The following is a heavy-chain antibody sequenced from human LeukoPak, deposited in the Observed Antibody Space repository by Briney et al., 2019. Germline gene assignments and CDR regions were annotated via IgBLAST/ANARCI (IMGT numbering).Heavy chain of an antibody. Sequence: PGGSLRLSCAAAGFTFSSYWMSWVRQAPGKGLEWVAFIRYDGSNKYYADSVKGRFTISRDNSKNTLYLQVNSLRAEDTALYFCAKTGGIAAAHWGQGTLVTVSS. V-gene: IGHV3-30*02. CDR1: GFTFSSYW. D-gene: IGHD6-13*01. CDR2: IRYDGSNK. J-gene: IGHJ4*02. CDR3: AKTGGIAAAH.